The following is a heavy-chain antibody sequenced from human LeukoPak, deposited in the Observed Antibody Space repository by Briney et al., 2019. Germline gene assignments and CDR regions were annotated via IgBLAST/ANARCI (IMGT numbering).Heavy chain of an antibody. CDR3: ARNAGGVGLDS. J-gene: IGHJ4*02. Sequence: SETLSLTCTVSGGSISSGGYYWSWIRQHPEKGLEWIGYIYYSGNAYYNPSLKSRVSMSLDTSKNQFSLKLSSVTAADTAVYYCARNAGGVGLDSWGQGTLVTVSS. CDR2: IYYSGNA. V-gene: IGHV4-31*03. D-gene: IGHD1-26*01. CDR1: GGSISSGGYY.